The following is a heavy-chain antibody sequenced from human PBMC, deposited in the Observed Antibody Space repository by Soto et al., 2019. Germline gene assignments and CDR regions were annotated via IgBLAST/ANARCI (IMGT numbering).Heavy chain of an antibody. CDR1: GFTVSNSY. CDR2: IYSGGGT. V-gene: IGHV3-66*01. Sequence: EVQLVESGGGLVQPGGSLRLSCAASGFTVSNSYMSWVRQAPGKGLEYVSVIYSGGGTYYADSVKGRFTISRDNSKNTLYLQMNTLGAEDTAVYYCARSPTMTNYADYFDTWGQATLVTVSS. CDR3: ARSPTMTNYADYFDT. J-gene: IGHJ5*01. D-gene: IGHD4-17*01.